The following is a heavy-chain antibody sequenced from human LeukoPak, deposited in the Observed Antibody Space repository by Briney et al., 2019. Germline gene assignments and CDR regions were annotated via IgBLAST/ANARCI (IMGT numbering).Heavy chain of an antibody. CDR2: INSDGTST. D-gene: IGHD6-6*01. CDR3: ASIPLYSSSGVDMDV. Sequence: GGSLRLSCAASGFTFSSYWMHWVRQAPGKGLVWVSRINSDGTSTDYADSVKGRFTISRDNAKNTLYLQMNSLRAEDTAVYYCASIPLYSSSGVDMDVWGQGTSVTVSS. V-gene: IGHV3-74*01. J-gene: IGHJ6*02. CDR1: GFTFSSYW.